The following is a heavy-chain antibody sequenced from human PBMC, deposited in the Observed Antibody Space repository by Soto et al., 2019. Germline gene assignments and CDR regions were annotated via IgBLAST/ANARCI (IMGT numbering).Heavy chain of an antibody. CDR2: IGFAGNNK. D-gene: IGHD3-9*01. CDR1: GFPFDSYG. Sequence: PGGSLRLSCVASGFPFDSYGIHWVRRAPGKGLEWVATIGFAGNNKYYADSVKGRFTISRDNSKNTLYLHINSLKVDDTAMYYCARAHSTGWHYFDWLLMGFPADYGMDVWGQGTTVTVSS. V-gene: IGHV3-33*01. CDR3: ARAHSTGWHYFDWLLMGFPADYGMDV. J-gene: IGHJ6*02.